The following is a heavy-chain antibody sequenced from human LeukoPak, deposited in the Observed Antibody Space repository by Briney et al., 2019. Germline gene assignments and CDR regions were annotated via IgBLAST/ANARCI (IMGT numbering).Heavy chain of an antibody. CDR1: GFTFNNYE. CDR2: VGIAGDT. V-gene: IGHV3-13*01. Sequence: GGSLRLSCAASGFTFNNYEMHWVRQTAGKGLEWVSAVGIAGDTFYAGSVKGRFSISRDNAESSLFLQMNSLRAGDTGVYYCAREGRMGTADAFDVWGQGTMVTVSS. CDR3: AREGRMGTADAFDV. J-gene: IGHJ3*01. D-gene: IGHD1-14*01.